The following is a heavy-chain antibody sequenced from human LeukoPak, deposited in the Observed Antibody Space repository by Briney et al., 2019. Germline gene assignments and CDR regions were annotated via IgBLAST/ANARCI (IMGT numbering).Heavy chain of an antibody. CDR1: GGTFSSYA. Sequence: EASVKVSCKASGGTFSSYAISWVRQAPGQGLEWMGGIIPIFGTANYAQKFQGRVTITTDESTSTAYMELSSLRSEDTAVYYCAAGPGGYCSSTSCHYWYFDLWGRGTLVTVSS. CDR2: IIPIFGTA. CDR3: AAGPGGYCSSTSCHYWYFDL. J-gene: IGHJ2*01. D-gene: IGHD2-2*01. V-gene: IGHV1-69*05.